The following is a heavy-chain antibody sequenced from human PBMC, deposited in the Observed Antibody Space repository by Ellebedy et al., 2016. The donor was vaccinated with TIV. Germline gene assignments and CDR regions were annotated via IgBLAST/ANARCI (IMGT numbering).Heavy chain of an antibody. CDR1: GFTFRNYA. J-gene: IGHJ1*01. CDR3: IFKGMSARLY. Sequence: PGGSLRLSCAASGFTFRNYAMNWVRQAPGKGLEWVSGISSSGDSTYYADSVKCRFTVSRDNSKNTLFLQVNSLRAEDPAVYYCIFKGMSARLYWGQGTLVTVSS. CDR2: ISSSGDST. V-gene: IGHV3-23*01. D-gene: IGHD6-6*01.